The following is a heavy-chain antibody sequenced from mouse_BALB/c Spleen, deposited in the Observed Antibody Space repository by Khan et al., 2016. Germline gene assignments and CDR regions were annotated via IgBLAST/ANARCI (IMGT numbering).Heavy chain of an antibody. Sequence: QIQLVQSGAELVRPGVSVKISCKGSGYTFTDYAMHWVKQSHAKSLEWIGVISTYYGDTSYNQKFEGKATMTVDKSSSTAYMELASLTSEDSAIYYCARDGLNYDYAMDYWGQGTSVTVAS. CDR1: GYTFTDYA. CDR2: ISTYYGDT. V-gene: IGHV1S137*01. CDR3: ARDGLNYDYAMDY. D-gene: IGHD2-1*01. J-gene: IGHJ4*01.